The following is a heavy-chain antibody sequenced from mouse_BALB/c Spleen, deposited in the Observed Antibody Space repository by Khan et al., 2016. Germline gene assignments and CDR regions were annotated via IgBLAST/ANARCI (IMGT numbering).Heavy chain of an antibody. J-gene: IGHJ4*01. Sequence: QVPLKQSGTELVRPGASVKLSCKASGYSFTRYWMNWVKQRPGQGLEWIGMIHPSDSESRLNQTFKDKATLTVDNSSSIAYMQLSSPTSEDSAVYYCTRSAYGNHPYYAMDYWGQGTSVTVSS. CDR1: GYSFTRYW. V-gene: IGHV1-61*01. CDR3: TRSAYGNHPYYAMDY. CDR2: IHPSDSES. D-gene: IGHD2-1*01.